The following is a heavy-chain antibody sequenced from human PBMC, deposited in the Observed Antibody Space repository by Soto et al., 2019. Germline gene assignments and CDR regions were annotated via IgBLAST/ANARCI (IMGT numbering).Heavy chain of an antibody. Sequence: ASVKVSCKASGYTFTSYYMHWVRQAPGQGLVWMGIINPSGGSTSYAQKFQGRVTMTRDTSTSTVYMELSSLRSEDTAVYYCARDRIISMPAKYDFWSGHHYYFDYWG. V-gene: IGHV1-46*01. CDR1: GYTFTSYY. D-gene: IGHD3-3*01. J-gene: IGHJ4*01. CDR2: INPSGGST. CDR3: ARDRIISMPAKYDFWSGHHYYFDY.